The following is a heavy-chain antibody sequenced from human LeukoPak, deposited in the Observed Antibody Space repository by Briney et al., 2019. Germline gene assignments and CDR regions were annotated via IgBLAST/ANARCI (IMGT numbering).Heavy chain of an antibody. D-gene: IGHD3-9*01. Sequence: GGSLRLSCAASGFTLSSYTMNWVRQAPGKGLEWVSSISSSSSAIYYAASVKGRFTISRDNAKNSLYLQMNSLRDEDTAVYYCARGALRYSDSWGQGTLVTVSS. V-gene: IGHV3-48*02. J-gene: IGHJ5*01. CDR3: ARGALRYSDS. CDR2: ISSSSSAI. CDR1: GFTLSSYT.